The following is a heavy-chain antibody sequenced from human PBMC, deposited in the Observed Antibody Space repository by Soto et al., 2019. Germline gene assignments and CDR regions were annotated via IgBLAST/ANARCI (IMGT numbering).Heavy chain of an antibody. CDR1: GYTFTSYG. CDR3: AGCGTSCSRYWRGGSCYSQADYYYYDGKAV. V-gene: IGHV1-18*04. CDR2: ISAYNGNT. J-gene: IGHJ6*04. Sequence: QVQLVQSGAEVKKPGASVKVSCKASGYTFTSYGISWVRQAPGQGLEWMGWISAYNGNTNYAQKLQGRVTMITDTSQSTAYREARSLRSDAKAVDYCAGCGTSCSRYWRGGSCYSQADYYYYDGKAVWGKGTKVTVSS. D-gene: IGHD2-15*01.